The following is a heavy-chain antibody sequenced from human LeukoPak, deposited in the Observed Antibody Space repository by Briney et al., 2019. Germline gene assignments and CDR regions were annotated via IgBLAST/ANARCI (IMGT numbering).Heavy chain of an antibody. CDR3: AKGWGGSSGSYYFDY. Sequence: GGSLRLSCAASGFTFSSYAMHWVRQAPGKGLEWVALISYDGNNKDYADSVRGRFTISRDNSKSTLYLQMNSLRAEDTAVYYCAKGWGGSSGSYYFDYWGQGTLVTVSS. J-gene: IGHJ4*02. V-gene: IGHV3-30-3*01. CDR1: GFTFSSYA. CDR2: ISYDGNNK. D-gene: IGHD3-22*01.